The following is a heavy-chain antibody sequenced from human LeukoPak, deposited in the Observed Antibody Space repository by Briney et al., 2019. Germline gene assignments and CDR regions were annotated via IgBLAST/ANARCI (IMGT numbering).Heavy chain of an antibody. CDR2: IRYDGSNK. D-gene: IGHD5-12*01. J-gene: IGHJ4*02. Sequence: PGGSLRLSCAASGFTFSSYGMHWVRQAPGKGLEWVAFIRYDGSNKYYADSVKGRFTISRDNSKNTLYLQMNSLRAEDTTVYYCAKGGDIVGDDWYYFDYWGQGTLVTVSS. CDR1: GFTFSSYG. CDR3: AKGGDIVGDDWYYFDY. V-gene: IGHV3-30*02.